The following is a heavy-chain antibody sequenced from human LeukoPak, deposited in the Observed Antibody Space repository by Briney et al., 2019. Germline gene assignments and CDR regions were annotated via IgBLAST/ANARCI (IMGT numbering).Heavy chain of an antibody. Sequence: SETLSLTCTVSGGSISSGGDYWSWIRQHPGKGLEWIGYIYYRGSTYYNPSLKSRVTISVDTSKNQFSLKLSSVTAADTAVYYCARDYYDSSGSHDAFDIWGQGTMVTVSS. CDR3: ARDYYDSSGSHDAFDI. J-gene: IGHJ3*02. D-gene: IGHD3-22*01. CDR1: GGSISSGGDY. V-gene: IGHV4-31*03. CDR2: IYYRGST.